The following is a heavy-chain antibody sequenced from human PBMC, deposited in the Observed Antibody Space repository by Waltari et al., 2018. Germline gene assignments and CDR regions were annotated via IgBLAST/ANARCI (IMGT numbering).Heavy chain of an antibody. J-gene: IGHJ4*02. CDR3: ASQYIVGAPSFGY. D-gene: IGHD1-26*01. V-gene: IGHV4-39*01. CDR2: IYYSGRT. CDR1: GGSISRSRYY. Sequence: QLQLQESGPGLVKPSETLSLTCTVSGGSISRSRYYWGWIRQPPGTGLEWIGSIYYSGRTYYNPSLKSRVTISVDTSQNQFSLKLSSVTAADTAVYYCASQYIVGAPSFGYWGQGTLVTVAS.